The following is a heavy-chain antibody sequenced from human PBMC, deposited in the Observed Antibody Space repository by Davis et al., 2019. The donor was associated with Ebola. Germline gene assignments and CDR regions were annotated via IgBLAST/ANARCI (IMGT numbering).Heavy chain of an antibody. CDR1: GYTFTSYA. D-gene: IGHD2-15*01. J-gene: IGHJ6*02. CDR3: AGRYCSGGSCYSRGYYYYGMDV. CDR2: IIPIFGTA. V-gene: IGHV1-69*13. Sequence: AASVKVSCKASGYTFTSYAISWVRQAPGQGLEWMGGIIPIFGTANYAQKFQGRVTITADESTSTAYMELSSLRSEDTAVYYCAGRYCSGGSCYSRGYYYYGMDVWGQGTTVTVSS.